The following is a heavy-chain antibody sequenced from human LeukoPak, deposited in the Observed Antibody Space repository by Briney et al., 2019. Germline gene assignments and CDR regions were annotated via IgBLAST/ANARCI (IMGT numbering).Heavy chain of an antibody. D-gene: IGHD2-21*01. CDR3: ARAIGIYSSSDY. Sequence: PSETLSLTCTVSGGSFSTFYWSWIRQPPGKGLEWIGYISYTGSTNYNPSLKSRVTISVGTSKNQFSLKVTSVTAADTAVYYCARAIGIYSSSDYWGQGTLVTVSS. CDR2: ISYTGST. J-gene: IGHJ4*02. CDR1: GGSFSTFY. V-gene: IGHV4-59*08.